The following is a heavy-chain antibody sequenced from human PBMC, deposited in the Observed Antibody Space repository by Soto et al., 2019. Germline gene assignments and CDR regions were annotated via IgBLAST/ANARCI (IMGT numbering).Heavy chain of an antibody. CDR1: EFNFNSYS. CDR2: ISYDGGNK. CDR3: ARSFETLVLIRAFWFDP. D-gene: IGHD3-22*01. Sequence: QVQLVESGGGVVQPGRSLRLSCAASEFNFNSYSMHWVRQAPGKGLEWVAVISYDGGNKYYRDSVKGRFTISRDNFKNTLSLQMNSLRPEDTAVYDCARSFETLVLIRAFWFDPLGQGTLVTVSS. V-gene: IGHV3-30-3*01. J-gene: IGHJ5*02.